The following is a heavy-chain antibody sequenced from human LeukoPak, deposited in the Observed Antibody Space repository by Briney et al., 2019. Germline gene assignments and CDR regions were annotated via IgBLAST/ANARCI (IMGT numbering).Heavy chain of an antibody. CDR2: ISGSGGST. CDR3: AKDTGPFYYYFMDV. J-gene: IGHJ6*03. V-gene: IGHV3-23*01. CDR1: GFTFSSYA. Sequence: GGSLRLSCAASGFTFSSYAMSWVRRAPGKGLEWVSAISGSGGSTYYADSVKGRFTISRDNSKNTLYLQMNSLRAEDTAVYYCAKDTGPFYYYFMDVWGKGTTVTVSS. D-gene: IGHD4-17*01.